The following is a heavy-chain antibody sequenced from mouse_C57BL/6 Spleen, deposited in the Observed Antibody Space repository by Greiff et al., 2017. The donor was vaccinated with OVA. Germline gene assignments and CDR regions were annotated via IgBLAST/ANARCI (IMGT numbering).Heavy chain of an antibody. CDR1: GYTFTDHT. CDR2: IYPRDGST. J-gene: IGHJ4*01. CDR3: ARWGGTGSSYYYAMDY. D-gene: IGHD1-1*01. Sequence: VQLQQSDAELMKPGASVKISCKVSGYTFTDHTIHWMKQRPEQGLEWIGYIYPRDGSTKYNEKFKGKATLTADKSSSTAYMQLNSLTSENSAVYFCARWGGTGSSYYYAMDYWGQGTSVTVSS. V-gene: IGHV1-78*01.